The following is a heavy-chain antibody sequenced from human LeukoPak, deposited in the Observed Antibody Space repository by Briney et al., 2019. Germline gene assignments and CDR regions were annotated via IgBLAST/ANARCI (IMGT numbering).Heavy chain of an antibody. CDR3: ARSYDTSGYNPGYFDL. CDR1: GFTVSSNY. CDR2: MSSSGSTT. J-gene: IGHJ2*01. D-gene: IGHD3-22*01. V-gene: IGHV3-11*04. Sequence: PGGSLRLSCAASGFTVSSNYMSWVRQAPGKGLEWVSYMSSSGSTTHYADSVKGRFTISRDNAKNSLYLQMNSLRAEDTAVYYCARSYDTSGYNPGYFDLWGRGSLVTVSS.